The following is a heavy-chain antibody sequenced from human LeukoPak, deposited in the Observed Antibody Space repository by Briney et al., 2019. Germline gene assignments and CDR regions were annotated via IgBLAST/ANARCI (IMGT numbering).Heavy chain of an antibody. CDR2: ITYDGYYK. CDR1: GFTFTSYG. D-gene: IGHD5-12*01. CDR3: ATSVATDRDSTEAYFDY. Sequence: GTSLRLSCAASGFTFTSYGMHWVRQAPGKGLEWVALITYDGYYKYYSDSVKGRFSISRDNSKNTLYLQMNSLRAEDTAVYYCATSVATDRDSTEAYFDYWGQGILVTVSS. J-gene: IGHJ4*02. V-gene: IGHV3-30*03.